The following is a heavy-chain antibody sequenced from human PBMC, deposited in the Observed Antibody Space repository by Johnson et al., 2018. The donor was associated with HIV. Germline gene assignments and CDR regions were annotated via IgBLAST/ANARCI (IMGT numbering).Heavy chain of an antibody. J-gene: IGHJ3*01. CDR1: RFTFSSYG. V-gene: IGHV3-30*03. CDR3: ARGGCYYDGDGAFDF. CDR2: ISYDGANK. Sequence: QVQLVESGGGVVQPGRSLRLSCVASRFTFSSYGMHWVRQAPGKGLEWVAVISYDGANKYYANSVKGRFIISRDNSENTLYLQMGSLRAEDMAVYYCARGGCYYDGDGAFDFWGQGTIVTVSS. D-gene: IGHD3-22*01.